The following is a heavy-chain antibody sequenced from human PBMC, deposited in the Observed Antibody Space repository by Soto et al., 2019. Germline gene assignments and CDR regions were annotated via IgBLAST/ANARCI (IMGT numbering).Heavy chain of an antibody. Sequence: ASVKVSCKASGYTFTGYYIHWVRQAPGQGLEWMGWANPNSGGTNYAQKFQGWVTMTRDTSISTAYMELSGLRSDDTAVYYCVTSRVSIAVAGETEYYFDYWGQGTLVTVS. CDR3: VTSRVSIAVAGETEYYFDY. CDR1: GYTFTGYY. D-gene: IGHD6-19*01. J-gene: IGHJ4*02. CDR2: ANPNSGGT. V-gene: IGHV1-2*04.